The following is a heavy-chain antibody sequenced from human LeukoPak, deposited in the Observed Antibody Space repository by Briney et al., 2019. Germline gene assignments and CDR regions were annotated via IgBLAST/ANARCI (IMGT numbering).Heavy chain of an antibody. CDR2: IYYSGST. D-gene: IGHD6-13*01. V-gene: IGHV4-59*01. J-gene: IGHJ5*02. CDR3: ARDGAAAGSNWFDP. CDR1: GGSISSYY. Sequence: ASETLSLTCTVSGGSISSYYWSWIRQPPGKGLEWIGYIYYSGSTNYNPSLKSRVTISVDTSKNQFSLKLSSVTAADTAVYYCARDGAAAGSNWFDPWGQGTLVTVSS.